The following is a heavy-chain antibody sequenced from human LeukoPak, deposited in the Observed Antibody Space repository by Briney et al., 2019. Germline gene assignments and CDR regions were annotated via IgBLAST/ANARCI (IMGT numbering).Heavy chain of an antibody. Sequence: GGSLRLSCAASGFTFYSYAMSWVRQAPGKGLEWVSVIYSGGSTYYADSVKGRFTISRDNSKNTLYLQMNSLRAEDTAVYYCARDRYSSGWSPFDYWGQGTLVTVSS. D-gene: IGHD6-19*01. CDR1: GFTFYSYA. J-gene: IGHJ4*02. CDR3: ARDRYSSGWSPFDY. V-gene: IGHV3-66*01. CDR2: IYSGGST.